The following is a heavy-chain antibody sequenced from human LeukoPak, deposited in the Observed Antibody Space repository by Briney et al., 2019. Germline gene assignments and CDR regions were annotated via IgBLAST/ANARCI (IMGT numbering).Heavy chain of an antibody. V-gene: IGHV4-59*05. Sequence: SETLSLTCTVSGGSISSYYWSWIRQPPGKGLEWIGSIYYSGSTYYNPSLKSRVTISVDTSKNQFSLKLSSVTAADTAVYYCARQVNSGSYDADWFDSWGQGTLVTVSS. CDR2: IYYSGST. CDR3: ARQVNSGSYDADWFDS. CDR1: GGSISSYY. D-gene: IGHD1-26*01. J-gene: IGHJ5*01.